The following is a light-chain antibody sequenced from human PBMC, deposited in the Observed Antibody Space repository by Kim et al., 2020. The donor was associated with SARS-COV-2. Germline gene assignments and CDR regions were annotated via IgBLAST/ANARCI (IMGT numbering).Light chain of an antibody. V-gene: IGLV4-69*01. CDR3: QTWGTGIRV. CDR1: SGHSTYA. CDR2: LNSDGSH. J-gene: IGLJ3*02. Sequence: QPVLTQSPSASASLGASVKLTCTLSSGHSTYAIAWHQQQPEKGPRYLMKLNSDGSHSKGDRIPDRFSGSSSGAERYLTISSLQSEDEAEYYCQTWGTGIRVFGGGTQLTVL.